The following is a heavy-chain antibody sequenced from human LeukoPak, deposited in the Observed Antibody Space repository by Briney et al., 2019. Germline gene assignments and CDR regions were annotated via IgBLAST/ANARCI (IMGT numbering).Heavy chain of an antibody. CDR1: GFTFSSYA. CDR2: ISYDGSNK. Sequence: PGGSLRLSCAASGFTFSSYAMHWVRQAPGKGLEWVAVISYDGSNKYYADSVKGRFTISRDNSKNTLYLQVNSLRAEDTAVYYCARDPVAGYFDYWGQGTLVTVSS. CDR3: ARDPVAGYFDY. D-gene: IGHD6-19*01. V-gene: IGHV3-30-3*01. J-gene: IGHJ4*02.